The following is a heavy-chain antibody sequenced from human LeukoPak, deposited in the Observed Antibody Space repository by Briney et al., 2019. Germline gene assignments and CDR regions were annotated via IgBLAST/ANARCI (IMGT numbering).Heavy chain of an antibody. CDR1: GYTFTTYA. Sequence: ASVKVSCKASGYTFTTYAISWVRQAPGQGLERMGWISAYNGNTNYAQKLQGRVTMTTDTSTSTAYMELRSLRSDDTAVYYCAGESMVRGVIPDYWGQGTLVTVSS. J-gene: IGHJ4*02. D-gene: IGHD3-10*01. CDR3: AGESMVRGVIPDY. CDR2: ISAYNGNT. V-gene: IGHV1-18*01.